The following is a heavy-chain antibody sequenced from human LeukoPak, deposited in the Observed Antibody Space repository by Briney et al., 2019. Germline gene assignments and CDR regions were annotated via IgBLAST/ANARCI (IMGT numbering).Heavy chain of an antibody. CDR2: IKSRAADGTT. J-gene: IGHJ4*02. V-gene: IGHV3-15*01. CDR1: GLTFTNAW. D-gene: IGHD1-26*01. CDR3: AGNRVGAISY. Sequence: PVGSLRLSCVASGLTFTNAWLSWVWLAPGPGLEWVARIKSRAADGTTDYAAPVKGRFTISRDDSKTPLYLQQNTLKAAVTGVYYCAGNRVGAISYWGQGSVVTVSS.